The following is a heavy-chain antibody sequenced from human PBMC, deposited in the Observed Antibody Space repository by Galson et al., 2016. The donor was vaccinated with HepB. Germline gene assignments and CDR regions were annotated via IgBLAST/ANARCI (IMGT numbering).Heavy chain of an antibody. CDR1: MRTGDYY. J-gene: IGHJ6*02. D-gene: IGHD3-16*01. V-gene: IGHV4-30-4*01. CDR3: ARGGRFYFDGMDV. CDR2: IFYSGSP. Sequence: MRTGDYYWTWIRQPPGKGLELIGYIFYSGSPYYNPSLKSRVSISADMSNKQFSLKLSSVSAADTAVYFCARGGRFYFDGMDVWGQGATVTVSS.